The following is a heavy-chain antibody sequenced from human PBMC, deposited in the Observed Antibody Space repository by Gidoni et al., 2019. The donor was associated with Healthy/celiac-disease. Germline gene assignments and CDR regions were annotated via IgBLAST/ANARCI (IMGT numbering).Heavy chain of an antibody. J-gene: IGHJ4*02. D-gene: IGHD3-22*01. CDR2: ISWNSGSI. Sequence: EVQLVESGGGLVQPGRSLRLSCAASGFTFDDYAMHWGRQAPGKGLEGVSGISWNSGSIGYADSVKGRFTISRDNAKNSLYLQMNSLRAEDTALYYCAKASSQYSSGYYYQPYFDYWGQGTLVTVSS. CDR3: AKASSQYSSGYYYQPYFDY. V-gene: IGHV3-9*01. CDR1: GFTFDDYA.